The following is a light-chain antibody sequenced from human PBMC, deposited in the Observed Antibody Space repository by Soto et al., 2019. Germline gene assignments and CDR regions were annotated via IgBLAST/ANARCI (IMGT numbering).Light chain of an antibody. J-gene: IGLJ3*02. V-gene: IGLV1-44*01. CDR3: AAWDDSLNAWV. CDR2: SDN. Sequence: QAVVTQPPSASGTPGQRVTISCSGTTSNIGSSTVTWYQQLPGTAPKFLIFSDNQRPSGVPERFSGSKSGTSASLAISGLQSEDEADYYCAAWDDSLNAWVFGGGTQLTVL. CDR1: TSNIGSST.